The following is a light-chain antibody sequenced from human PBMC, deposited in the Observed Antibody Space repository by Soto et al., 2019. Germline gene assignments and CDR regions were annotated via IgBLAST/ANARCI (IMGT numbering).Light chain of an antibody. V-gene: IGLV2-8*01. CDR1: ASDIGGYTF. CDR2: DVN. J-gene: IGLJ1*01. Sequence: QSALTQPPSASGSPGQSVAISCTGTASDIGGYTFVSWYQQHPGKAPKLLIYDVNKRPSGVPDRFSGSTSGNTASLTVSRLQAEDEADYYCTAHGGTNPYVFGTGTKLTVL. CDR3: TAHGGTNPYV.